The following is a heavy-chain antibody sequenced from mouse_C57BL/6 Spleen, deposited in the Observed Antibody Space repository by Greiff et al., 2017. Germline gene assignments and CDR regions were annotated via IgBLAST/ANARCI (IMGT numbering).Heavy chain of an antibody. CDR3: ARDYGSSYTWFAY. Sequence: VQLQQSGAELARPGASVKLSCKASGYTFTSYGISWVKQRTGQGLEWIGEIYPRSGNTYYNEKFKGKGTLTADKSSSTAYMELRSLTSEDSAVYLCARDYGSSYTWFAYWGQGTLVTVSA. V-gene: IGHV1-81*01. CDR2: IYPRSGNT. D-gene: IGHD1-1*01. CDR1: GYTFTSYG. J-gene: IGHJ3*01.